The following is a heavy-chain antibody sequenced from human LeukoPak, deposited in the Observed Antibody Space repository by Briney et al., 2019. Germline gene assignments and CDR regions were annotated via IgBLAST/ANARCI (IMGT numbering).Heavy chain of an antibody. CDR2: IYYSGST. J-gene: IGHJ3*02. CDR3: ARVSVYCSSTSCYMDAFDI. CDR1: GGSISSSSYY. V-gene: IGHV4-39*01. Sequence: PSETLSLTCTVSGGSISSSSYYWGWIRQPPGKGLEWIGSIYYSGSTYYNPSLKSRVAISVDTSKNQFSLKLSSVTAADTAVYYCARVSVYCSSTSCYMDAFDIWGQGTMVTVSS. D-gene: IGHD2-2*02.